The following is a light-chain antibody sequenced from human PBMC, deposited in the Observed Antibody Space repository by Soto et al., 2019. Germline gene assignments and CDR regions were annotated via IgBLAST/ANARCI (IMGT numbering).Light chain of an antibody. CDR2: DAS. Sequence: IVMTQSPATLSVSPGERATLSSRSSQSVSSNLAWYQQKPRQAPRLLIYDASTRTTGIPARFSGSGSGTEFTLTISSLQSEYFAVYYCQQYNNWPRTFGGGTKVDIK. CDR1: QSVSSN. CDR3: QQYNNWPRT. J-gene: IGKJ4*01. V-gene: IGKV3-15*01.